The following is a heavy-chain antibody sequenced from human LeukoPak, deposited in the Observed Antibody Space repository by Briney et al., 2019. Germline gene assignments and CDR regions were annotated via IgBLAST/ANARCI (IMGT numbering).Heavy chain of an antibody. V-gene: IGHV1-2*02. Sequence: ASVKVSCKASGYTFTGYYMHWVRQAPGQGLEWMGWINPNSGGTNYAQKFQGRVTMTRDTSISTAYMELSRLRSDDTAVYYCARDQFSRGRGFGVGYWGQGTLVTVSS. J-gene: IGHJ4*02. CDR3: ARDQFSRGRGFGVGY. D-gene: IGHD6-19*01. CDR2: INPNSGGT. CDR1: GYTFTGYY.